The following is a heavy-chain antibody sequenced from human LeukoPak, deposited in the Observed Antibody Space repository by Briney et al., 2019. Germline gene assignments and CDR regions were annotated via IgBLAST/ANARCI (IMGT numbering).Heavy chain of an antibody. V-gene: IGHV3-33*06. J-gene: IGHJ4*02. CDR2: IWYDGSKK. Sequence: GRSLRLSCAASGFTFSSYGMHWVRQAPGKGLEWVAIIWYDGSKKYYADSVKGRFSISRDNSKNTLYLQMNSLRAEDTAVYYCTKGYRSSAGYYFDYWGQGTLVTVSS. D-gene: IGHD6-6*01. CDR1: GFTFSSYG. CDR3: TKGYRSSAGYYFDY.